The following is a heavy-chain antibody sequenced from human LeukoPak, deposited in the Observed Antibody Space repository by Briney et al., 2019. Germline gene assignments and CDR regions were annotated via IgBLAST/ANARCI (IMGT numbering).Heavy chain of an antibody. CDR2: IYYSGST. CDR3: ARSGPVRHYFDY. Sequence: PSQTLSLTCNVSGYSISSGGYYWSWIRQHPGKGLEWIGYIYYSGSTYYNPSLKSRVTISVDTSKNQFSLKLSSVTAADTAVYYCARSGPVRHYFDYWGQGTLVTVSS. J-gene: IGHJ4*02. CDR1: GYSISSGGYY. V-gene: IGHV4-31*03.